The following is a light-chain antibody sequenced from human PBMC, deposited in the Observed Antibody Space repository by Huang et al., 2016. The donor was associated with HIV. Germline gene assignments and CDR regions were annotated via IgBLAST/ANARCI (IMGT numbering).Light chain of an antibody. Sequence: EIVMTQSPATLSVSPGERATLSCRASQSITHSLAWYQQKSGQAPRLLIYGASTRATGIPARFSGSGSGTAFTLTIGSLQSEDFALYYWQQYNNWPPSITFGQGTRLEI. CDR1: QSITHS. J-gene: IGKJ5*01. CDR3: QQYNNWPPSIT. V-gene: IGKV3-15*01. CDR2: GAS.